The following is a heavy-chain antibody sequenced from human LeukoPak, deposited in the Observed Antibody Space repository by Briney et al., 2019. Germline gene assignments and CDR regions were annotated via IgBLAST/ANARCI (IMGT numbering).Heavy chain of an antibody. CDR2: ISSSSSYI. D-gene: IGHD4-17*01. V-gene: IGHV3-21*01. J-gene: IGHJ4*02. Sequence: PGGSLRLSCAASGFTFSSYSMNWVRQAPGKGLEWVSSISSSSSYIYYADSVKGRFTISRDNAKNSLYLQMNSLRAEDTAVYYRARAPLRDDYGDYEDYWGQGTLVTVSS. CDR1: GFTFSSYS. CDR3: ARAPLRDDYGDYEDY.